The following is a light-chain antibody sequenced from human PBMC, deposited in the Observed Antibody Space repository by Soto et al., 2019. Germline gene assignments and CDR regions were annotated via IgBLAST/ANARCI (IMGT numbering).Light chain of an antibody. Sequence: QSALTQPPSASGSPGQSVTISCTGTSSDVGGYNSVSWYQQHPGKIPKLMIYEVTKRLSGVPDRFSGSKSGNTASLTVSGLQAEDEADYYCCSYGGNNVIFGGGTKVTVL. CDR2: EVT. CDR1: SSDVGGYNS. J-gene: IGLJ2*01. CDR3: CSYGGNNVI. V-gene: IGLV2-8*01.